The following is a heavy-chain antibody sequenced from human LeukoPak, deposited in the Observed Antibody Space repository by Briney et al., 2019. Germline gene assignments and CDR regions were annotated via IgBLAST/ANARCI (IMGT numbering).Heavy chain of an antibody. CDR2: IDAGNGDT. J-gene: IGHJ1*01. CDR3: ARGSTSDWPLDH. Sequence: ASVKVSCKASGYTFTGYYMHWVRQAPGRGLEWMRWIDAGNGDTRYSQKFQGRVTITRDTSASTAYIELRSLRSEDTAMYYCARGSTSDWPLDHWGQETLVTISS. CDR1: GYTFTGYY. V-gene: IGHV1-3*01. D-gene: IGHD2-2*01.